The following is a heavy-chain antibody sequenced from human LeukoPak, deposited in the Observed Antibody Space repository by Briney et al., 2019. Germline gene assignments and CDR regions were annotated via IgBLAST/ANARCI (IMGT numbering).Heavy chain of an antibody. Sequence: ASVKVSCKASGYTFTSYAMNWVRQAPGQGLEWMGIINPFDGFTSYAQKLQGRVTMTSDTSTSTVYMELRSLKSEDTAVYYCARRVGATPFDLWGQGTLVTVSS. CDR2: INPFDGFT. CDR1: GYTFTSYA. D-gene: IGHD1-26*01. J-gene: IGHJ4*02. CDR3: ARRVGATPFDL. V-gene: IGHV1-46*04.